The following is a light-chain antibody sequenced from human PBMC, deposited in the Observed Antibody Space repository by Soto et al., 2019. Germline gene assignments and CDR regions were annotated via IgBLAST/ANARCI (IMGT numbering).Light chain of an antibody. CDR3: SSYTSSSTYV. CDR2: EVS. V-gene: IGLV2-14*03. CDR1: SSDVGVYNY. Sequence: QSALTQPASVSGSPGQSITISCTGTSSDVGVYNYVSWYQQHPGKAPKLMIYEVSNRPSGVSNRFSGSKSGYTASLTISGLQAEDEADYYCSSYTSSSTYVFGTGTQLTVL. J-gene: IGLJ1*01.